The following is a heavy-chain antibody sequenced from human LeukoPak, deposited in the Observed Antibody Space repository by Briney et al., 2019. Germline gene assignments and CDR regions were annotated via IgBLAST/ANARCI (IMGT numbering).Heavy chain of an antibody. CDR3: ARGVEMATMPLYDY. D-gene: IGHD5-24*01. V-gene: IGHV5-51*01. CDR2: IYPGDSDT. CDR1: GYSFVTYW. J-gene: IGHJ4*02. Sequence: GESLKISCKGSGYSFVTYWIGWVRPMPGKGLEWMRIIYPGDSDTRYSPSFQGQVTISADKSISTAYLQWSSLKASDTAMYYCARGVEMATMPLYDYWGQGTLVTVSS.